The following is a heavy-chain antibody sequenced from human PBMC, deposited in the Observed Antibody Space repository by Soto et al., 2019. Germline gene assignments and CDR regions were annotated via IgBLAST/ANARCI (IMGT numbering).Heavy chain of an antibody. CDR1: GGSFSGYY. V-gene: IGHV4-34*01. Sequence: SETLSLTCAVYGGSFSGYYWSWIRQPPGKGLEWIGEINHSGSTNYNPSLKSRVTISVDTSKNQFSLKLSSVTAADTAVYYCARGPYYYDSSGYYYWGKGPLVT. J-gene: IGHJ4*02. CDR3: ARGPYYYDSSGYYY. CDR2: INHSGST. D-gene: IGHD3-22*01.